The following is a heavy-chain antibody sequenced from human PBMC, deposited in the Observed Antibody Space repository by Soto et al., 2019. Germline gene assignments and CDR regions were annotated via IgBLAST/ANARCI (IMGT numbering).Heavy chain of an antibody. CDR3: ARKGYCSSTSCYSGEIDY. CDR1: GFTFSSYG. J-gene: IGHJ4*02. D-gene: IGHD2-2*01. Sequence: GGSLRLSCAASGFTFSSYGMHWVRQAPGKGLEWVAVIWYDGSNKYYADSVKGRFTISRDNSKNTLYLQMNSLRAEDTAVYYCARKGYCSSTSCYSGEIDYWGQGTLVTVSS. CDR2: IWYDGSNK. V-gene: IGHV3-33*01.